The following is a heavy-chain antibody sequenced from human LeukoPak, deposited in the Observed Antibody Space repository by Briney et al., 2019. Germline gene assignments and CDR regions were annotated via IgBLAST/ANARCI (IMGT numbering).Heavy chain of an antibody. J-gene: IGHJ4*02. CDR2: IYNSGAT. CDR1: GFIVSNYY. CDR3: AREYASGTFD. Sequence: GGSLRLSCAASGFIVSNYYMNWVRQAPGKGLECVSVIYNSGATYYADSVKGRFTISRDNSKNTLYLQMNSLRAEDTAVYFCAREYASGTFDWGQGTLVTVSS. V-gene: IGHV3-53*01. D-gene: IGHD2-2*01.